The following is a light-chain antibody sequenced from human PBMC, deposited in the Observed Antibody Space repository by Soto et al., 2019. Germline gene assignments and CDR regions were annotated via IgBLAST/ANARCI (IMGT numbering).Light chain of an antibody. J-gene: IGLJ3*02. Sequence: QSVLTQPPSASGTPGQRVTICCSGTSSNIGSRTVNWYQQLPGTAPKLLIYTNNQRPSGVPDRFSGSKSGTSASLAISGLQSEDVADYYCVAWDNSLKGRVFGGGTKLTVL. V-gene: IGLV1-44*01. CDR1: SSNIGSRT. CDR2: TNN. CDR3: VAWDNSLKGRV.